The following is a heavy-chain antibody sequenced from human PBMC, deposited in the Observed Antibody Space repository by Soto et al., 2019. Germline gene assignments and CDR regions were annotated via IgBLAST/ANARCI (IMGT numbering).Heavy chain of an antibody. CDR1: SGSISSSNW. CDR2: IYHSGST. Sequence: PSETLSLTCAVSSGSISSSNWWSWVRQPPGKGLEWIGEIYHSGSTNYNPSLKSRVTISVDKSKNQFSLKLSSVTAADTAVYYCASLVDTAMVLWDYYYYMDVCGKRPTATVSS. J-gene: IGHJ6*03. V-gene: IGHV4-4*02. D-gene: IGHD5-18*01. CDR3: ASLVDTAMVLWDYYYYMDV.